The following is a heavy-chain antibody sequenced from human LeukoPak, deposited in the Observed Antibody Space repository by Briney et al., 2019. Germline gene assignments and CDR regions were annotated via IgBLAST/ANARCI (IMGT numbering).Heavy chain of an antibody. CDR1: WLTLSASS. D-gene: IGHD2-8*02. Sequence: GRSLRLSYRAAWLTLSASSMPWVRQAPGKELNWRGRIRSKINGYATHFAASVDGRFTVSRDDSKNTMYLHMNSLKTEDTAVYYCASGGGVLAAFDIWGQGTMVIVSS. CDR3: ASGGGVLAAFDI. CDR2: IRSKINGYAT. V-gene: IGHV3-73*01. J-gene: IGHJ3*02.